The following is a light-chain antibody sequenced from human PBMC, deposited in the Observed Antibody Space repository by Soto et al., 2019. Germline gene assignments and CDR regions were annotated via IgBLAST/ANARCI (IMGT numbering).Light chain of an antibody. CDR1: QSISTY. V-gene: IGKV1-39*01. CDR2: AAS. J-gene: IGKJ2*01. Sequence: DIQMTQSPSSLSASVGDRVTITCRASQSISTYLHWYQQKPGRAPDLLIYAASSLQSGVPPRFSGSGSGTDFTLTITGLQPEDCATYHCQQSYRTPYTFGHGTRLVIK. CDR3: QQSYRTPYT.